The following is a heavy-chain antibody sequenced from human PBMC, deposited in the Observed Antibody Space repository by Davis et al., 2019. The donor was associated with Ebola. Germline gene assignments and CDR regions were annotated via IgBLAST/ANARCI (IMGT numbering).Heavy chain of an antibody. J-gene: IGHJ4*02. CDR2: IKQDGSEK. CDR3: ARDFTYGDYSDY. V-gene: IGHV3-7*01. CDR1: GFTFSSYW. D-gene: IGHD4-17*01. Sequence: ESLKIPCAASGFTFSSYWMSWVRQAPGKGLKWVANIKQDGSEKYYVDSVKGRFTISRDDAKNSLYLQMNSLRAEDTAMYYCARDFTYGDYSDYWGQGTLVTVSS.